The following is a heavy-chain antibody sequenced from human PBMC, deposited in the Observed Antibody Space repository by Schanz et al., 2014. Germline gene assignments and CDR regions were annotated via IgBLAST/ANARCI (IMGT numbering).Heavy chain of an antibody. V-gene: IGHV3-33*06. CDR2: ISYDGSSK. D-gene: IGHD3-16*01. CDR1: GLNFDYYG. J-gene: IGHJ5*01. CDR3: AKDLYNYGIFDS. Sequence: VQLLESGGGLVQPGGSLRISCATSGLNFDYYGMNWVRQAPGKGLEWVALISYDGSSKNHADSVKGRFTISRDNSRKTLYLQMNSLRADDTAVYYCAKDLYNYGIFDSWGQGTLVTVSS.